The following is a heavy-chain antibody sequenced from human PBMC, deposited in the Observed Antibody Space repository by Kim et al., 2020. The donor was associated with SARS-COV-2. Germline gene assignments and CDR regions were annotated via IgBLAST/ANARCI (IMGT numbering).Heavy chain of an antibody. D-gene: IGHD6-13*01. CDR1: GYTFTGYY. J-gene: IGHJ6*02. CDR3: AKRGTSSSSYYGIDV. CDR2: INPNSGGT. Sequence: ASVKVSCKASGYTFTGYYMHWLRQAPGQGLEWLGWINPNSGGTNYAQKFQGRVTMTRDTSISTAYMELTRLRSDDTAVYYCAKRGTSSSSYYGIDVWGQGTTVTVSS. V-gene: IGHV1-2*02.